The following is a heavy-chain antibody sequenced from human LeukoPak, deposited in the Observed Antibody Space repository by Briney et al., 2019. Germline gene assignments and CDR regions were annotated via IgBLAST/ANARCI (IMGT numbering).Heavy chain of an antibody. V-gene: IGHV1-69*05. D-gene: IGHD2-2*03. Sequence: SVKVSCKASGYTFTGYYLHWVRQAPGQGLEWMGGIIPIFGTANYAQKFQGRVTITTDESTSTAYMELSSLRSEDTAVYYCARSGYCSSTSCYSARFDPWGQGTLVTVSS. CDR2: IIPIFGTA. CDR1: GYTFTGYY. J-gene: IGHJ5*02. CDR3: ARSGYCSSTSCYSARFDP.